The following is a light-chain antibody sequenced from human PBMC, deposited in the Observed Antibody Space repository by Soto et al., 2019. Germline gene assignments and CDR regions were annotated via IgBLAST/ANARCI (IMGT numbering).Light chain of an antibody. Sequence: QSVLTQPPSASGTPGQRVTISCSGSSSNIGSNYVNWYQHLPGTAPKLLIYSDDQRPSGVPDRFSGSKYGTSASLAISGLQSEDEADYFCAAWNDNPNGPGYVFGTGTKVTVL. CDR1: SSNIGSNY. CDR2: SDD. V-gene: IGLV1-44*01. J-gene: IGLJ1*01. CDR3: AAWNDNPNGPGYV.